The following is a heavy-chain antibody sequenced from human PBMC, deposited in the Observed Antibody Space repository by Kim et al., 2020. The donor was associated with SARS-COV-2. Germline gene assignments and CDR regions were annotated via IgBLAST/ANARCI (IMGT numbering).Heavy chain of an antibody. CDR3: ARGPTYYYHSSGYFDY. CDR2: SKNKPNSYTT. D-gene: IGHD3-22*01. J-gene: IGHJ4*02. CDR1: GFTLSDHY. Sequence: GGSLRLSCAASGFTLSDHYMDWVRQAPGKGLEWVGRSKNKPNSYTTKYAASVKGRFTISRDDSQDSFYLQMNSLKTEDTAVYYCARGPTYYYHSSGYFDYWGQGTLVTVSS. V-gene: IGHV3-72*01.